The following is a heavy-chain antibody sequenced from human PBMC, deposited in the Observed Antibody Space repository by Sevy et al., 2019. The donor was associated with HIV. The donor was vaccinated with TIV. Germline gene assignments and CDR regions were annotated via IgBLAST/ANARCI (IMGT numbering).Heavy chain of an antibody. CDR3: AREAYYHDSSGYYREARHAFDI. CDR2: INPNSGGT. J-gene: IGHJ3*02. D-gene: IGHD3-22*01. Sequence: ASVKVSCKASGYTFTGYYMHWVRQAPGQGLEWMGWINPNSGGTNYAQKFQGWVTMTRDTSISTAYMELGRLRSDDTAVYYCAREAYYHDSSGYYREARHAFDIWGQGTMVTVSS. V-gene: IGHV1-2*04. CDR1: GYTFTGYY.